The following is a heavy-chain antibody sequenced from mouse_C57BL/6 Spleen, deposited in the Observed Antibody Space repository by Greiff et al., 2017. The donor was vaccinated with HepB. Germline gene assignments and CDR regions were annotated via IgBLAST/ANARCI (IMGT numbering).Heavy chain of an antibody. CDR2: ISYDGSN. Sequence: EVKLMESGPGLVKPSQSLSLTCSVTGYSITSGYYWNWIRQFPGNKLEWMGYISYDGSNNYNPSLKNRISITRDTSKNQFFLKLNSVTTEDTATYYCARIYDGYPYYAMDYWGQGTSVTVSS. D-gene: IGHD2-3*01. J-gene: IGHJ4*01. CDR3: ARIYDGYPYYAMDY. V-gene: IGHV3-6*01. CDR1: GYSITSGYY.